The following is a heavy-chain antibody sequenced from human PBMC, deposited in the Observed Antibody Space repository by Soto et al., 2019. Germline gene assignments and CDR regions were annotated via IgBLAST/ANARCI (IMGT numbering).Heavy chain of an antibody. CDR3: AREGVVVVAAIQMGMDV. CDR2: MNPNSGNT. J-gene: IGHJ6*02. CDR1: GYTFTSYD. D-gene: IGHD2-15*01. Sequence: ASVKVSCKASGYTFTSYDINWLRQATGQGLEWMGRMNPNSGNTGYAQKFQGRVTMTRNTSISTAYMELSSLRSEDTAVYYCAREGVVVVAAIQMGMDVWGQGTTVTVSS. V-gene: IGHV1-8*01.